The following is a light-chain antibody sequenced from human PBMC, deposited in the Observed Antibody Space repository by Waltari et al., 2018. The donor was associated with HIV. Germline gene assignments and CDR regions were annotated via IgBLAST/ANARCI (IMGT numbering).Light chain of an antibody. CDR1: QGIGSY. V-gene: IGKV1-8*01. CDR3: QQYDSYPRT. CDR2: AAS. Sequence: AIRMTQSPSSFSASTGDRVTITCRASQGIGSYLAWYQQKPGKAPKLLIYAASTLQSGVPSRFSGSGSGTDFTLTISCLQSEDFATYDCQQYDSYPRTFGQGTKLEIK. J-gene: IGKJ2*01.